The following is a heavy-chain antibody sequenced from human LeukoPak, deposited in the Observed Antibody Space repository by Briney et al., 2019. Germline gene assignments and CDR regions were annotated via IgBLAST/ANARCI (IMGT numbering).Heavy chain of an antibody. D-gene: IGHD5-18*01. CDR1: GFTFSSYA. Sequence: AGASLRLSCAASGFTFSSYAMSWVRQAPGKGLEWVSAISGSGGSTYYADSVKGRFTISRDNSKNTLYLQMNSLRAEDTAVYYCAKALFNGYGYVSAYYFDYWGQGTLVTVSS. V-gene: IGHV3-23*01. J-gene: IGHJ4*02. CDR2: ISGSGGST. CDR3: AKALFNGYGYVSAYYFDY.